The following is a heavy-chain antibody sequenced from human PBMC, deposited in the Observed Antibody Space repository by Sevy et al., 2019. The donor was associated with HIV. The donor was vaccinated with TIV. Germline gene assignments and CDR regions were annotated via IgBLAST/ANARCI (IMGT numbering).Heavy chain of an antibody. CDR3: AREDRARYYFDY. D-gene: IGHD3-22*01. V-gene: IGHV1-69*04. CDR1: GGTFSSYA. J-gene: IGHJ4*02. CDR2: IIPILGIA. Sequence: ASVKVSCKASGGTFSSYAISWVRQAPGQGLEWMGRIIPILGIANYAQKFQGIVTITADKSTSTAYMELSSLRSEDTAVYYFAREDRARYYFDYWGQGTLVTVSS.